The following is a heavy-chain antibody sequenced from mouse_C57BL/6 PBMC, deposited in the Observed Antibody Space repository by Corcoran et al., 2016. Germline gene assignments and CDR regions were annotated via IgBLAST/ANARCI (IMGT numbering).Heavy chain of an antibody. CDR1: GYTFTTYG. Sequence: QIQLVQSGPELKKPGETVKISCKASGYTFTTYGMSWVKQAPGKGLKWMGWINTYSGVPTYADDFKGRFAFSLETSASTAYLQINNRKNEDTATYFCARNYFDYWGPGTTLAVSS. J-gene: IGHJ2*01. CDR2: INTYSGVP. CDR3: ARNYFDY. V-gene: IGHV9-3*01.